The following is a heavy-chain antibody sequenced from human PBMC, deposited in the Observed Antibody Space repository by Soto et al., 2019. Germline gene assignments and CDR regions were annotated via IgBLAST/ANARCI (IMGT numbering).Heavy chain of an antibody. CDR2: IWANGRTT. CDR3: ATDSGGSPFDY. V-gene: IGHV3-33*01. J-gene: IGHJ4*02. D-gene: IGHD2-15*01. Sequence: QVQLVESGGGVVQPGGSLRLSCAASGLTFSISGMHWVRQAPGKGLEWVAVIWANGRTTDYADSVKGRFTISRDNSKNTLYLQMDSLRAEDTSVYYCATDSGGSPFDYWGQGTLVTVSS. CDR1: GLTFSISG.